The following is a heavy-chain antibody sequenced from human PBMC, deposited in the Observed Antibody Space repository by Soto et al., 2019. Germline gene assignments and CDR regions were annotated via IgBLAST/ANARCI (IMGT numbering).Heavy chain of an antibody. Sequence: SETLSLTCAVSSGSIGSSNWWSWVRQPPGKGLEWIGEIYHSGSTNYNPSLKSRVTISVDKSKNQFSLKLSSVTAADTAVYYCATSLYCSSTSCYIFDYWGQGTLVTVSS. V-gene: IGHV4-4*02. CDR2: IYHSGST. D-gene: IGHD2-2*02. J-gene: IGHJ4*02. CDR3: ATSLYCSSTSCYIFDY. CDR1: SGSIGSSNW.